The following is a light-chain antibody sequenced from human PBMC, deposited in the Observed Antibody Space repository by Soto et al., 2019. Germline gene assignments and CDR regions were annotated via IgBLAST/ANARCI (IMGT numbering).Light chain of an antibody. CDR1: QAISTY. CDR2: AAY. J-gene: IGKJ4*01. Sequence: DIQMTQAPSSLSASVGDRVTITCRARQAISTYLAWYQQKPGKVPKLLISAAYTLQSGVPPRFSGSGSGTDFTLTIRSLRPEDVATYYCQKYDNAPLTFGGGTKVEIK. V-gene: IGKV1-27*01. CDR3: QKYDNAPLT.